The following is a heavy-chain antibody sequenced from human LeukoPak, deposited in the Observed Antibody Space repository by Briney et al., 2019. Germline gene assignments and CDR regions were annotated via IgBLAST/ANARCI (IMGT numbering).Heavy chain of an antibody. CDR3: ARDILEDVY. CDR2: ISSSSTTI. D-gene: IGHD3-3*01. Sequence: PGGSLRLSCAASGFTFSNYNMNWVRQAPGKGLEWVSYISSSSTTIHYADSVRGRFTISRDNARNSLYLQMNSLRAEDTAVYYCARDILEDVYWGQGTLVTVSS. V-gene: IGHV3-48*01. J-gene: IGHJ4*02. CDR1: GFTFSNYN.